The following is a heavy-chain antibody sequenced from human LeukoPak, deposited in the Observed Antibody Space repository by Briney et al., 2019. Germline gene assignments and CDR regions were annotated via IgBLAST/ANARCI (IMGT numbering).Heavy chain of an antibody. Sequence: GASVKVSCKASGYTFTSYAMHWVRQAPGQRLEWMGWIDAGNGNTKYSQKFQGRVTITRDTSASTAYMELNSLRSEDTAVYYCARDVTMVRGVRYYYYGMDVWDKGTTVTVSS. CDR1: GYTFTSYA. D-gene: IGHD3-10*01. J-gene: IGHJ6*04. CDR3: ARDVTMVRGVRYYYYGMDV. CDR2: IDAGNGNT. V-gene: IGHV1-3*01.